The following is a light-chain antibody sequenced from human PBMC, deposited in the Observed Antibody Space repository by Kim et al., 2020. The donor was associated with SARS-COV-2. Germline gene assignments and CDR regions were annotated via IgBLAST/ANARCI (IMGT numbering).Light chain of an antibody. CDR2: HKN. V-gene: IGLV3-19*01. CDR1: SLRSYY. J-gene: IGLJ2*01. Sequence: VALGQTVRITCQGDSLRSYYASWYQQKPGQAPVLVIYHKNNRPSGIPDRFSGSSSGTTASLTIKGAQAEDEADYYCNSRDSSGNHRFGGGTKLTVL. CDR3: NSRDSSGNHR.